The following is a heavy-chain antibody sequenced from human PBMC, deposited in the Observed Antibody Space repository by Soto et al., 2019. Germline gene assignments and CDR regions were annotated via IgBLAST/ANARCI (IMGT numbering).Heavy chain of an antibody. CDR2: FDPEDGET. D-gene: IGHD2-15*01. J-gene: IGHJ4*02. CDR3: ATDSDVYCSGGSCFGY. V-gene: IGHV1-24*01. CDR1: GYTLTELS. Sequence: QVQLVQSGAEVKKPGASVKVSCKVSGYTLTELSLHWVRQAPGKGLECMGGFDPEDGETIYAQKFQGRVTMTEDTSTDTAYMEPSSLRSEDTAVYYCATDSDVYCSGGSCFGYWGQGTLVTVST.